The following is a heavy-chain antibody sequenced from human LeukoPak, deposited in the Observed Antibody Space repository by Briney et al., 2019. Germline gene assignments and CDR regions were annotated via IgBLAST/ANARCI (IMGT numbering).Heavy chain of an antibody. CDR1: GYTFTSYG. Sequence: ASVKVSCKASGYTFTSYGISWVRQAPGQGLEWMGGINPNSGGTNYAQKFQGRVTMTRDTSISTAYMEVIRLTSDDTAVYYCALTGSYHGRWGQGTLVTVSS. V-gene: IGHV1-2*02. CDR3: ALTGSYHGR. CDR2: INPNSGGT. D-gene: IGHD3-9*01. J-gene: IGHJ4*02.